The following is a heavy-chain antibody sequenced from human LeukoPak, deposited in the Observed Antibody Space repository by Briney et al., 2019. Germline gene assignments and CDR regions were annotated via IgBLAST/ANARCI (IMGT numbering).Heavy chain of an antibody. CDR1: GGSISSYY. D-gene: IGHD3-22*01. J-gene: IGHJ4*02. V-gene: IGHV4-59*12. Sequence: SETLSLTCTVSGGSISSYYWSWIRQPPGKGLEWIGYIYHSGSTYYNPSLKSRVTISVDRSKNQFSLKLSSVTAADTAVYYCARAPGYYDSSGYYYVEGGIFDYWGQGTLVTVSS. CDR3: ARAPGYYDSSGYYYVEGGIFDY. CDR2: IYHSGST.